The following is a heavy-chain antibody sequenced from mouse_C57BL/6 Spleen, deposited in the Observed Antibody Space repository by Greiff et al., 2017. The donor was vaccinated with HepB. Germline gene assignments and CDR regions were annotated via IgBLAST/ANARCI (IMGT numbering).Heavy chain of an antibody. CDR2: IYPGDGDT. Sequence: QVQLKQSGPELVKPGASVKISCKASGYAFSSSWMNWVKQRPGKGLEWIGRIYPGDGDTNYNGKFKGKATLTADKSSSTAYMQLSSLTSEDSAVYFCARDSSGSYAMDYWGQGTSVTVSS. CDR3: ARDSSGSYAMDY. J-gene: IGHJ4*01. CDR1: GYAFSSSW. V-gene: IGHV1-82*01. D-gene: IGHD3-2*02.